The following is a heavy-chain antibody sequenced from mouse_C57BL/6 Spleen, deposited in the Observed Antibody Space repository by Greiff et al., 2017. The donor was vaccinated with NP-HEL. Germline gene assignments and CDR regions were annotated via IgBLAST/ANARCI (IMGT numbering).Heavy chain of an antibody. CDR1: GFAFSSYW. CDR2: IYPGDGDT. J-gene: IGHJ3*01. D-gene: IGHD2-5*01. CDR3: AREEDYSNAFAY. Sequence: VKLMESGAELVKPGASVKISCKASGFAFSSYWMNWVKQRPGKGLEWIGQIYPGDGDTNYNGKFKGKATLTADKSSSTAYMQLSSLTSEDSAVYFCAREEDYSNAFAYWGQGTMVTVAA. V-gene: IGHV1-80*01.